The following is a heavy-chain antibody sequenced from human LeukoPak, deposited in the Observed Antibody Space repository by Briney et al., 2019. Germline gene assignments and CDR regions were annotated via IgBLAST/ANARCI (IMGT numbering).Heavy chain of an antibody. J-gene: IGHJ4*02. CDR3: ARDLPVVSYYFDY. CDR1: GFTFSSYA. V-gene: IGHV3-30*04. Sequence: GGSLRLSCAASGFTFSSYAMHWVRQAPGKGLEWVAVISYDGSNKYYADSVKGRFTISRDNSKNTLYLQMHSLRAEDTAVYYCARDLPVVSYYFDYWGQGTLVTVSS. CDR2: ISYDGSNK. D-gene: IGHD6-6*01.